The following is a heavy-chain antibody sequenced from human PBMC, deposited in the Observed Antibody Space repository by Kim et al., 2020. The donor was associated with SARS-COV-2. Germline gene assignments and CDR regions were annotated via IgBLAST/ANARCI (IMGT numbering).Heavy chain of an antibody. CDR1: GGSFNDYS. D-gene: IGHD6-13*01. V-gene: IGHV4-34*01. J-gene: IGHJ4*02. CDR3: GAGFDY. CDR2: INHSGST. Sequence: SETLSLTCAVYGGSFNDYSWTWIRQPPGKGLEWIGEINHSGSTNYNPSLKSRLTISVDTSKNQSSLKLSSVTAADTAVYYCGAGFDYWGQGTLVTVSS.